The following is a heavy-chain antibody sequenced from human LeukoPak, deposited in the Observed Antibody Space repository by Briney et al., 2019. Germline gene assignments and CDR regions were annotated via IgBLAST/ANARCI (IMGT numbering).Heavy chain of an antibody. CDR1: GFTFSSYE. Sequence: GGSLRLSCAASGFTFSSYEMNWVRQAPGKGLEWVSYISSSGSTIYYADSVKGRFTISRDNAKNSLYLQMNSLRAEDTAVYYCARDFWFGDLPTGYFDYWGQGTLVTVSS. CDR3: ARDFWFGDLPTGYFDY. J-gene: IGHJ4*02. V-gene: IGHV3-48*03. CDR2: ISSSGSTI. D-gene: IGHD3-10*01.